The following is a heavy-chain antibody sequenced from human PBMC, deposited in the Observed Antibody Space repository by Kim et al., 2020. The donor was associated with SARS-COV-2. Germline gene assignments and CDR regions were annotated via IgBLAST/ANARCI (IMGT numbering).Heavy chain of an antibody. V-gene: IGHV4-30-2*04. D-gene: IGHD3-9*01. Sequence: YSIPSLKSRVTILIDPSKNLFSLSLTSVTAADTAVYYCARDDDLLTGTFDYWGQGTLVTVSS. J-gene: IGHJ4*02. CDR3: ARDDDLLTGTFDY.